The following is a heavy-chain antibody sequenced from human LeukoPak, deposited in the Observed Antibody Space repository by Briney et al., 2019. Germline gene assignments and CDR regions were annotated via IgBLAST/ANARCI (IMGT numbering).Heavy chain of an antibody. J-gene: IGHJ5*02. D-gene: IGHD5-12*01. V-gene: IGHV4-34*01. CDR1: GGSFSDYY. CDR3: AREAVRRSGWLRLAPAIMNWFDP. CDR2: INHSGST. Sequence: NTSETLSLTCAVYGGSFSDYYWSWIRQPPGKGLEWIGEINHSGSTNYNPSLKSRVTISVDTSKNQFSLKLSSVTAADTAVYYCAREAVRRSGWLRLAPAIMNWFDPWGQGTLVTVSS.